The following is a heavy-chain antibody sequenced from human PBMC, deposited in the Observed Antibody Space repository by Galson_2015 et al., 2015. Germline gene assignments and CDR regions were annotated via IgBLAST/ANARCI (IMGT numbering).Heavy chain of an antibody. V-gene: IGHV3-33*01. CDR1: GFTFSSYG. Sequence: SLRLSCAASGFTFSSYGKHWVRQAPGKGLEWVAVKWYDGSNKYYADSVKGRFTISRDNSKNTLYLQMNSLRAEDTAVYYCARDEYGDLEGLDYGDSPGYWGQGTLVTVSS. CDR3: ARDEYGDLEGLDYGDSPGY. D-gene: IGHD4-17*01. J-gene: IGHJ4*02. CDR2: KWYDGSNK.